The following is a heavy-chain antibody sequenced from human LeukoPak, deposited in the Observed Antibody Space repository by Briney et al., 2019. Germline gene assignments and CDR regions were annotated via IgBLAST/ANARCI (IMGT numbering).Heavy chain of an antibody. Sequence: SQTLSLTCTVSGGSLSSGDYYWNWIRQHPGKGLEWIGYIYYTGSTSYSPSLKSRVSISRDTSKNQFSLNLHSVTAADTAVYYCARLDTALDYWGQGTLVTVSS. CDR3: ARLDTALDY. V-gene: IGHV4-31*03. D-gene: IGHD5-18*01. CDR2: IYYTGST. CDR1: GGSLSSGDYY. J-gene: IGHJ4*02.